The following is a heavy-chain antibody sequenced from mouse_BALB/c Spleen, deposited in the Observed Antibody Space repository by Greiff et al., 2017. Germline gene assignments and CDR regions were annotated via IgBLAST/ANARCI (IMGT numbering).Heavy chain of an antibody. Sequence: VQLQQSGAELVKPGASVKLSCTASGFNIKDTYMHWVKQRPEQGLEWIGRIDPANGNTKYDPKFQGKATITAYTPSNKAYLQLSSLTSEDTAVYYCARTVRGYAMDYWGQGTSVTVSS. J-gene: IGHJ4*01. CDR1: GFNIKDTY. CDR3: ARTVRGYAMDY. V-gene: IGHV14-3*02. CDR2: IDPANGNT.